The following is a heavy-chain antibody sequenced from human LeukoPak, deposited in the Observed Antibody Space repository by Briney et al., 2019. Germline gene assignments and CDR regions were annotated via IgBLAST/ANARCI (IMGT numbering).Heavy chain of an antibody. CDR1: GGSISVISYF. Sequence: SETLSLTCTVSGGSISVISYFWAWIRQPPGKGLEWIGSVTYSGSIYYNPSLKSRVTMSEDTSNNQSSLNLTSLTAADTAVYYCARHVAVAGNWFAPWGRGTLVTVSS. CDR2: VTYSGSI. J-gene: IGHJ5*02. D-gene: IGHD6-19*01. V-gene: IGHV4-39*01. CDR3: ARHVAVAGNWFAP.